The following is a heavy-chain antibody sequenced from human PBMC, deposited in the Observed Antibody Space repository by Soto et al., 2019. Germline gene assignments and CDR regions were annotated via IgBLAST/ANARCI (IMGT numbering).Heavy chain of an antibody. J-gene: IGHJ4*02. D-gene: IGHD1-26*01. CDR1: GGSISSGDYY. CDR3: AREGGGYRFDY. V-gene: IGHV4-30-4*01. Sequence: SETLSLTCTVPGGSISSGDYYWSWIRQPPGKGLEWIGYIYYSGSTYYNPSLKSRVTISVDTSKNQFSLKLSSVTAADTAVYYCAREGGGYRFDYWGQGTLVTV. CDR2: IYYSGST.